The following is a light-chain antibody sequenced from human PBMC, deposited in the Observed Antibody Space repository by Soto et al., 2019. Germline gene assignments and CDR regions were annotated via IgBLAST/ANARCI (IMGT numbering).Light chain of an antibody. CDR1: QSVSSN. Sequence: EIVMTQSPATLSVSPGERVTLSCRASQSVSSNLVWYQQKPGQAPRLLIYGASTRATGIPARFSGSGSETEFPLTISSLQSEDFAVYYCQQYNNWPLTFGQGTKVDIK. J-gene: IGKJ1*01. CDR3: QQYNNWPLT. CDR2: GAS. V-gene: IGKV3-15*01.